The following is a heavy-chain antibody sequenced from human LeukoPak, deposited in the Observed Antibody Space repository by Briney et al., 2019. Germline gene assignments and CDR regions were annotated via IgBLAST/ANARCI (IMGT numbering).Heavy chain of an antibody. D-gene: IGHD5-18*01. CDR1: GFTFSDYY. CDR3: ARDLSGIAGYTYGRGIDY. J-gene: IGHJ4*02. V-gene: IGHV3-11*04. Sequence: PGGSLRLSCAASGFTFSDYYMNWIRQAPGKGLEWVSYISSSGGTIYYADAVKGRFTISRDNAKTSLYLQMNSLRAEDTAVYYCARDLSGIAGYTYGRGIDYWGQGTLVTVSS. CDR2: ISSSGGTI.